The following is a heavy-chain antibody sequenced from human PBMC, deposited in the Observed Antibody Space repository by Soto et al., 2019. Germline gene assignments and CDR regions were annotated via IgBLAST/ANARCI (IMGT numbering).Heavy chain of an antibody. Sequence: GGSLRLSCAASGFTVSSNYMSWVRQAPGKGLEWVSVIYSGGRTYYADSVKGRFTISRDNSKNTLYLQMNSLRAEDTAVYYCARHYYDILTGYRNWGQGTLVTVSS. CDR1: GFTVSSNY. CDR2: IYSGGRT. J-gene: IGHJ4*02. D-gene: IGHD3-9*01. CDR3: ARHYYDILTGYRN. V-gene: IGHV3-66*04.